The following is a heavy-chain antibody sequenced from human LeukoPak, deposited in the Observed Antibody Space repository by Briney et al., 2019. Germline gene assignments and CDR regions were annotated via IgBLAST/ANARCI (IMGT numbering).Heavy chain of an antibody. CDR2: IYYSGST. V-gene: IGHV4-30-4*01. CDR1: GGSISSGDYY. Sequence: SETLSLTCTVSGGSISSGDYYWSWIRQPPGTGLEWIGYIYYSGSTYYNPSLKSRVTISVDTSKNQFSLKLSSVTAADTAVYYCAREDCTNWFDPWGQGTLVTVSS. D-gene: IGHD2-8*01. J-gene: IGHJ5*02. CDR3: AREDCTNWFDP.